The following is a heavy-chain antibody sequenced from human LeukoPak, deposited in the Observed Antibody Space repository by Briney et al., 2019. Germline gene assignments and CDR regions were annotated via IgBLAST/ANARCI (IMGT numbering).Heavy chain of an antibody. V-gene: IGHV1-2*02. CDR1: GYTFTGYY. Sequence: ASVNVSCKSCGYTFTGYYMHGVRQAPERARVGMGWINPNSGGTNYAQKFQGRVTITTDESKSTAYMELSSLRSEDKAVYYCARASGYAYGWFDPWGQGTLVTVSS. D-gene: IGHD3-22*01. J-gene: IGHJ5*02. CDR3: ARASGYAYGWFDP. CDR2: INPNSGGT.